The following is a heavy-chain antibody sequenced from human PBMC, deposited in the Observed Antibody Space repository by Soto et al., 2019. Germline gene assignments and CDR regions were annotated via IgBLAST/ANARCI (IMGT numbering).Heavy chain of an antibody. D-gene: IGHD4-17*01. CDR3: ARTPYGDPFPFFDY. Sequence: SETLSLTCTVSGGSISSYYWSWIRQPPGKGLEWIGYIYYSGSTNYNPSLKSRVTISVDTSKNQFSLKLSSVTAADTAVYYCARTPYGDPFPFFDYWGQGTLVTVSS. V-gene: IGHV4-59*01. CDR2: IYYSGST. CDR1: GGSISSYY. J-gene: IGHJ4*02.